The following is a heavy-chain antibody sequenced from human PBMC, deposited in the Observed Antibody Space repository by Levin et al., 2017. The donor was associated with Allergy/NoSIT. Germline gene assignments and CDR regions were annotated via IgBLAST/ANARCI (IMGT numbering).Heavy chain of an antibody. CDR1: GFPFSNYA. Sequence: GESLKISCLASGFPFSNYAMTWVRQAPGKGLEWVSSITKSGDKTDYADSAKGLFTVSRDNSQNTLYLQMNSLRAEDTAVYYWARGHIVEWLPNYYFDSWGQGVLVTVSA. J-gene: IGHJ4*02. V-gene: IGHV3-23*01. CDR3: ARGHIVEWLPNYYFDS. CDR2: ITKSGDKT. D-gene: IGHD5-12*01.